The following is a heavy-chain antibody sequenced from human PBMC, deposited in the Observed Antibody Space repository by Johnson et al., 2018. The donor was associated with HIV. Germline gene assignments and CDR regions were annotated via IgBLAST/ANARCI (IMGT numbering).Heavy chain of an antibody. D-gene: IGHD1-26*01. CDR3: ARDRSPYSRVSLGGI. J-gene: IGHJ3*02. Sequence: QVQLVDSGGGVVQPGMSLRLSCAASGFTFCDYYMSWIRQAPGTGLEWVSYICSSGSTIYYADSVKGRFTISRDNAKNSLYLQMNSLRAEDTALYYCARDRSPYSRVSLGGIWGQGTMVTVSS. V-gene: IGHV3-11*01. CDR1: GFTFCDYY. CDR2: ICSSGSTI.